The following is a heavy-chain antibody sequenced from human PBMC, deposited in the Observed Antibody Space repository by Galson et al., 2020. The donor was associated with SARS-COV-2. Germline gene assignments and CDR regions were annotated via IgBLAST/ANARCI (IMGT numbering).Heavy chain of an antibody. Sequence: SETLSLTCTVSGASINTDDYFWTWIRQPAGKGLEWIGRAYIAGRPTYKPSLHGRATISLDTSKNQFSLKLSSVTAADTAVYYCVRGVYCSGGNCYTFYWFDPWGQGMLVTVSS. J-gene: IGHJ5*02. CDR3: VRGVYCSGGNCYTFYWFDP. D-gene: IGHD2-15*01. V-gene: IGHV4-61*02. CDR1: GASINTDDYF. CDR2: AYIAGRP.